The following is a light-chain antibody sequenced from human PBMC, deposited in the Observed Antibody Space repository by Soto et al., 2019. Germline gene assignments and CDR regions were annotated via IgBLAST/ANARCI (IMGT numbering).Light chain of an antibody. J-gene: IGLJ1*01. CDR3: SSYAGIRFFV. Sequence: QSALTQPASVSGSPGQSITISCTGTSSDVGIYDLVSWYQQHPGKVPERIIYEVDKRPSGVSNRFSGSKSGNTASLTISGLQTEDEAEYYCSSYAGIRFFVLGSGTKLTVL. CDR2: EVD. CDR1: SSDVGIYDL. V-gene: IGLV2-23*02.